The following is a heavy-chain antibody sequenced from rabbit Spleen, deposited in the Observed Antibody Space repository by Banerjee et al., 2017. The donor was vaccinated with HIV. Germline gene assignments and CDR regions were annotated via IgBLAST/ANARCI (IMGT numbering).Heavy chain of an antibody. J-gene: IGHJ5*01. Sequence: QEQLEESGGGLVQPEGSLALTCTASGFSFSSTYYMCWVRQAPGKGLEWIACIDIGSSGFTYFASWAKGRFTISKTSSTTVTLQMTSLTAADTATYFCARTGSIGDFDWLDLWGQGTLVTVS. D-gene: IGHD1-1*01. CDR3: ARTGSIGDFDWLDL. CDR1: GFSFSSTYY. CDR2: IDIGSSGFT. V-gene: IGHV1S45*01.